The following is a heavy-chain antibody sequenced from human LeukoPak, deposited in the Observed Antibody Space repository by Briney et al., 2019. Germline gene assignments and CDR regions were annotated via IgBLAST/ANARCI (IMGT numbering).Heavy chain of an antibody. D-gene: IGHD3-3*01. Sequence: GGSLRLSFSASGFTFSSYTMNWGRQAPGKGLEWGSYIRSSGSTIYYADSVKGRFTISRDNAKNSLYLQMNSLRAEDTAVYYCARDFTYYDFWSGYYYYYYMDVWGKGTTVTVSS. CDR2: IRSSGSTI. V-gene: IGHV3-48*04. J-gene: IGHJ6*03. CDR1: GFTFSSYT. CDR3: ARDFTYYDFWSGYYYYYYMDV.